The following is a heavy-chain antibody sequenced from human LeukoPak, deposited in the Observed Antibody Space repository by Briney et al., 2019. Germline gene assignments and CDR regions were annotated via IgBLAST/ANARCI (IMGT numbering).Heavy chain of an antibody. D-gene: IGHD3-10*01. J-gene: IGHJ4*02. V-gene: IGHV4-4*09. CDR2: ILTSGTT. Sequence: KPSETLSLTCTVSNGSISSYHWSWVRQPPGKGLEWIGYILTSGTTNYNPSLKSRLTISVDTSKNRFTLKLSSVTAADTAVYYCARLRVLGSYLYYFDYWGQGTLVTVSS. CDR3: ARLRVLGSYLYYFDY. CDR1: NGSISSYH.